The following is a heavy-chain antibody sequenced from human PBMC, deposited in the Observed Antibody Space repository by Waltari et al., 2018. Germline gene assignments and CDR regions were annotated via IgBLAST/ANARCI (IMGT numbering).Heavy chain of an antibody. CDR3: TAGWLVGLSDY. J-gene: IGHJ4*02. V-gene: IGHV3-48*01. CDR1: GFNFSDFG. Sequence: EVQLAESGGGLVHPGGSLRLSCAVSGFNFSDFGMNWVRQAPGKGLEWISYISGGSATILYADSGKGRFTISRDDLGSVLYLRMNSLRVEDTGVYYCTAGWLVGLSDYWGQGMLVSVSS. D-gene: IGHD6-19*01. CDR2: ISGGSATI.